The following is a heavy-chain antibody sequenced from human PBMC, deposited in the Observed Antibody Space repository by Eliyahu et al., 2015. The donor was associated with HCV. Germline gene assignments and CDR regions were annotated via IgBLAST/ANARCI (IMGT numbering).Heavy chain of an antibody. J-gene: IGHJ5*02. CDR3: ARASIDYDFWDAYYTTSGPSSSFDP. V-gene: IGHV4-39*01. D-gene: IGHD3-3*01. Sequence: QVQLQESGPGLVKPSETLSLTCTLSGASIDSNTDYWGXIRXPPGKGLXWIGSIFYSGNTYYNPSLKSRVTMSVDTSKNQFSLNLRSVTAADTAVYYCARASIDYDFWDAYYTTSGPSSSFDPWGQGTLVTVSS. CDR1: GASIDSNTDY. CDR2: IFYSGNT.